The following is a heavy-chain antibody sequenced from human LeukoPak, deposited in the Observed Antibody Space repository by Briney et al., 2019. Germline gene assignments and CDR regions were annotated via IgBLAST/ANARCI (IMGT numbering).Heavy chain of an antibody. J-gene: IGHJ4*02. V-gene: IGHV3-NL1*01. CDR2: IYSGGST. D-gene: IGHD1-26*01. CDR1: GFIFSSHG. Sequence: GGSLRLSCAASGFIFSSHGMHWVRQAPGKGLEWVSVIYSGGSTYYADSVKGRFTISRDNSKNTLYLQMNSLRAEDTAVYYCAKEAGWELGDFDYWGQGTLVTVSS. CDR3: AKEAGWELGDFDY.